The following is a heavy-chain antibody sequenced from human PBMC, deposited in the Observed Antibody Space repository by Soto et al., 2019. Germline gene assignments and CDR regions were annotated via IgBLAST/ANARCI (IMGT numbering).Heavy chain of an antibody. Sequence: PSETLSLTCTVSGGSISSGGYYWSWIRQHPGKGLEWIGYIYYSGGTYYNPSLKSRVTISVDTSKNQFSLKLSSVTAADTAVYYCARVTVTRTYYFDYWGQGTLVTVSS. CDR3: ARVTVTRTYYFDY. CDR1: GGSISSGGYY. J-gene: IGHJ4*02. CDR2: IYYSGGT. D-gene: IGHD4-17*01. V-gene: IGHV4-31*03.